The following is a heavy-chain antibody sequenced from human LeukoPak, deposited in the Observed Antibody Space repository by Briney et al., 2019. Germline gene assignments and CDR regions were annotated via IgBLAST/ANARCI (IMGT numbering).Heavy chain of an antibody. D-gene: IGHD6-6*01. CDR1: GFTFSSYG. Sequence: PGGSLRLSCAASGFTFSSYGMHWVRQAPGKGLEWVAFIRYDGSNKYYADSVKGRFTISRDNSKNALYLQMNSLRAEDTAVYYCARGLVPETWRNYYGMDVWGQGTTVTVSS. V-gene: IGHV3-30*02. CDR2: IRYDGSNK. CDR3: ARGLVPETWRNYYGMDV. J-gene: IGHJ6*02.